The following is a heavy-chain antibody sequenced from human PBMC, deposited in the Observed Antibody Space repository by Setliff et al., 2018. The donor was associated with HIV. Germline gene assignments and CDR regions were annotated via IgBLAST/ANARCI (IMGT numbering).Heavy chain of an antibody. CDR2: IIPIFGTA. D-gene: IGHD6-13*01. Sequence: SVKVSCKASGGTFSSYAISWVRQAPGQGLEWMGRIIPIFGTANYAQNFQGRVTITADKSTNTAYMELSSLRSEDTAVYYCASGYARGSMTHWGQGTLVTVSS. CDR1: GGTFSSYA. V-gene: IGHV1-69*06. J-gene: IGHJ4*02. CDR3: ASGYARGSMTH.